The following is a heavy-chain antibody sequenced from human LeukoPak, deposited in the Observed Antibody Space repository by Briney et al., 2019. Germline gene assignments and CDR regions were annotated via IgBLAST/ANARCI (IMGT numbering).Heavy chain of an antibody. Sequence: PSETLSLTCAVYGGPLSGYYWSWLRQPPGKGLQWIGEINHCGSTNYNPSLKSRVTISVDTSKNQFSLKLSSVTTADTAVYYCARGRFLEWLLYSWFDPWGQGTLVTVSS. CDR2: INHCGST. D-gene: IGHD3-3*01. J-gene: IGHJ5*02. V-gene: IGHV4-34*01. CDR3: ARGRFLEWLLYSWFDP. CDR1: GGPLSGYY.